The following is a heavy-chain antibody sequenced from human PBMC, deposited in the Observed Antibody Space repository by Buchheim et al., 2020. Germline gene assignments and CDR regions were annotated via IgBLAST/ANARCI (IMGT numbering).Heavy chain of an antibody. D-gene: IGHD3-10*01. CDR1: GGTFSSYT. CDR2: IIPILGVA. Sequence: QVQVVQSGAEVKKPGSSVKVSCKTSGGTFSSYTINWVRQAPGQGLEWMGRIIPILGVANYTQKFQGRVTITAAKSTSTAYMELSSLRSEDTAVYFCARITMIRGDDVMDVWGQGTT. J-gene: IGHJ6*02. V-gene: IGHV1-69*02. CDR3: ARITMIRGDDVMDV.